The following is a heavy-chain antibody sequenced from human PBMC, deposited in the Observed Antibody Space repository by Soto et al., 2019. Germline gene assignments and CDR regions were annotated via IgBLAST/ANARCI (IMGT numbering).Heavy chain of an antibody. Sequence: EVQLVESGGGLVKPGGSLRLSCAASGFTFSSYSLNWVRQAPGKGLEWVSSITSSGASIYYADSVKGRFTISRDTAKNSLSLQMNSLRAEDTAVYYCARDGSEGSGEIGYYYYMDVWGKGTTGTVSS. CDR2: ITSSGASI. D-gene: IGHD2-15*01. J-gene: IGHJ6*03. CDR3: ARDGSEGSGEIGYYYYMDV. CDR1: GFTFSSYS. V-gene: IGHV3-21*01.